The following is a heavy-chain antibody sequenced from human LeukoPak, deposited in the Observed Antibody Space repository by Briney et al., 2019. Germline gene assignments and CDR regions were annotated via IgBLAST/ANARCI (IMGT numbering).Heavy chain of an antibody. J-gene: IGHJ4*02. CDR3: VKDRGDGYRGFDY. CDR1: GFTFSSCS. V-gene: IGHV3-33*06. CDR2: IWYDGTHK. D-gene: IGHD5-24*01. Sequence: GGSLRLSCAASGFTFSSCSFHWVRQAPGKGLEWVAVIWYDGTHKYYADSVKGRLTISRDNSKNTVYLQMNSLRAEDTAAYYCVKDRGDGYRGFDYWGQGTLVTVSS.